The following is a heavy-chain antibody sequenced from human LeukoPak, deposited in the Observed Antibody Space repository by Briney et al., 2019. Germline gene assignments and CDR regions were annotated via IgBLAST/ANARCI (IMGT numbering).Heavy chain of an antibody. CDR1: GFTFSAYV. D-gene: IGHD6-13*01. V-gene: IGHV3-64D*06. Sequence: PGGSLRLSSSASGFTFSAYVIHWVRQAPGKGLEYVSAVSSNGGSTYYADSVKGRFTISRDNSKNTLYLQMSSLRTEDTAPYYCVRGGSSSWYDYTFDYWGQGTLVTVSS. J-gene: IGHJ4*01. CDR2: VSSNGGST. CDR3: VRGGSSSWYDYTFDY.